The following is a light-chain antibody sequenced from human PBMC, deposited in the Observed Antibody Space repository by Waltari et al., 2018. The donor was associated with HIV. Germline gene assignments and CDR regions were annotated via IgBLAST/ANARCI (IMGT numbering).Light chain of an antibody. Sequence: DIQMTQSPFTLSASVGDSVTITCRASQSISSWLAWYQQKPGKAPKLLIYKASSLKSGVPSRFSGSGSGTEFTLTISSLQPDDFATYYCQQYNSYSVTFGQGTKVEIK. V-gene: IGKV1-5*03. CDR1: QSISSW. J-gene: IGKJ1*01. CDR2: KAS. CDR3: QQYNSYSVT.